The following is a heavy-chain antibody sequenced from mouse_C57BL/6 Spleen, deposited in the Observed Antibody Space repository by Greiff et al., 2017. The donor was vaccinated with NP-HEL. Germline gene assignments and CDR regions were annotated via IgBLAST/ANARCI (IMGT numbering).Heavy chain of an antibody. CDR3: ANYYGYDGGAY. J-gene: IGHJ3*01. D-gene: IGHD2-2*01. V-gene: IGHV1-72*01. CDR2: IDPNSGGT. Sequence: QVQLKQPGAELVKPGASVKLSCKASGYTFTSYWMHWVKQRPGRGLEWIGRIDPNSGGTKYNEKFKSKATLTVDKPSSTAYMQLSSLTSEDSAVYYCANYYGYDGGAYWGQGTLVTVSA. CDR1: GYTFTSYW.